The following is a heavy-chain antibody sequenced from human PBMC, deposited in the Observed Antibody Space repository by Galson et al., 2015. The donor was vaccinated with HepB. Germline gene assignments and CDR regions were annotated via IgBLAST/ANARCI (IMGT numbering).Heavy chain of an antibody. Sequence: SLRLSCAASGFTFSSYSMNWVRQAPGKGLEWVSSISSSSSYIYFADSLKGRFTISRDNAKNSLYLQMNSLRAEDTAVYYCARVVVTARGDYWGQGTLVTVSS. CDR3: ARVVVTARGDY. D-gene: IGHD2-21*02. CDR1: GFTFSSYS. J-gene: IGHJ4*02. CDR2: ISSSSSYI. V-gene: IGHV3-21*01.